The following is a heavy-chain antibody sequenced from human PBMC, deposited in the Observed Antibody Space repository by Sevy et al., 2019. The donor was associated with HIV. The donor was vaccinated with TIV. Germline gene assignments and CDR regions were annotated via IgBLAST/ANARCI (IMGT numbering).Heavy chain of an antibody. J-gene: IGHJ3*02. D-gene: IGHD5-18*01. CDR1: GGSISSGGYY. V-gene: IGHV4-31*03. Sequence: SETLSLTCTVSGGSISSGGYYWSWIRQHPGKGLEWIGYIYYSGSTYYNPSLKSRVTISVDTSKNQFSLKLSSVTAADTAVYYCARETPIQPHSFDIWGQGTMVTVSS. CDR2: IYYSGST. CDR3: ARETPIQPHSFDI.